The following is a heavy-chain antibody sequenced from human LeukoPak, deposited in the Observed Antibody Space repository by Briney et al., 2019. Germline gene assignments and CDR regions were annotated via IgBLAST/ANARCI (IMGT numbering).Heavy chain of an antibody. CDR3: ARPGIAAAAGSYYYMDV. CDR2: IKQDGSEK. D-gene: IGHD6-13*01. Sequence: GGSLRLSCAASGFTFSSYWMSWVRQAPGKGLEWVANIKQDGSEKYYVDSVKGRFTISRDNAKNTLYLQMNSLRAEDTAVYYCARPGIAAAAGSYYYMDVWGKGTTVTISS. V-gene: IGHV3-7*01. J-gene: IGHJ6*03. CDR1: GFTFSSYW.